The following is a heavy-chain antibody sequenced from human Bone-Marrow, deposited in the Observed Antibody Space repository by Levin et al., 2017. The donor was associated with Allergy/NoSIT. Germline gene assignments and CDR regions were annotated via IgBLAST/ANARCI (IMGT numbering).Heavy chain of an antibody. CDR3: AKDYGAAYYYFDY. Sequence: GESLKISCAASGFTFDDYPMHWVRQPPGKGLEWVSLITWDGRTTYYADSVRGRFTISRDNTKNSLYLQMNSLRSEDTALYYCAKDYGAAYYYFDYWGQGTLVTVSS. V-gene: IGHV3-43*01. D-gene: IGHD1-26*01. CDR2: ITWDGRTT. J-gene: IGHJ4*02. CDR1: GFTFDDYP.